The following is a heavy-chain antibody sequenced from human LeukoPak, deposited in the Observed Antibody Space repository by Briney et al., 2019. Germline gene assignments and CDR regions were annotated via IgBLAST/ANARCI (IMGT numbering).Heavy chain of an antibody. CDR1: GFTFSSYG. CDR3: ARGSSKNQFRSEWYFDY. J-gene: IGHJ4*02. D-gene: IGHD3-10*01. Sequence: HSGGSLRLSCAASGFTFSSYGMSWVRQAPGKGLEWVSAISGSGGSTYYADSVKGRFTISRDNSKNTLYLQMNSLRAEDTAVYYCARGSSKNQFRSEWYFDYWGQGTLVTVSS. V-gene: IGHV3-23*01. CDR2: ISGSGGST.